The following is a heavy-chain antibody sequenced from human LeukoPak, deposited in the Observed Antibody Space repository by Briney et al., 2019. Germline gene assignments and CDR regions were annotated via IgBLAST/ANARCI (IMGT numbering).Heavy chain of an antibody. J-gene: IGHJ2*01. Sequence: SETLSLTCTVSGGSISSYYWSWIRQPPGKGLEWIGYIYYSGGTNYNPSLKSRVTISVDTSKNQFSLKLSSVTAADTAVYYCATYAPEGFYWYFDLWGRGTLVTVSS. CDR2: IYYSGGT. CDR1: GGSISSYY. CDR3: ATYAPEGFYWYFDL. V-gene: IGHV4-59*01. D-gene: IGHD4-17*01.